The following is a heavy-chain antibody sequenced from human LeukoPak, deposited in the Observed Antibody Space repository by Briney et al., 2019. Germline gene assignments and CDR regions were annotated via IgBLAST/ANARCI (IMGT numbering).Heavy chain of an antibody. J-gene: IGHJ6*03. D-gene: IGHD1-26*01. CDR1: GFTFDDYA. Sequence: GGSLRLSCAASGFTFDDYAMHWVRQAPGKGLEWVSGISWNSGSIGCADSVKGRFTISRDNAKNSLYLQINSLRAEDTAVYYCARDPYSGGYGDYYYYYMDVWGKGTTVTISS. CDR2: ISWNSGSI. V-gene: IGHV3-9*01. CDR3: ARDPYSGGYGDYYYYYMDV.